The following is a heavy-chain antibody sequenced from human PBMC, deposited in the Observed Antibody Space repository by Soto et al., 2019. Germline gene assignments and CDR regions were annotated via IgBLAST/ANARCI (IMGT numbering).Heavy chain of an antibody. D-gene: IGHD3-9*01. CDR3: AKDEYDILTGQFDY. J-gene: IGHJ4*02. CDR1: GFTFSSYA. V-gene: IGHV3-23*01. Sequence: PGGSLRLSCAASGFTFSSYAMSWVRQAPGKGLEWVSAISGSGGSTYYADSVKGRFTISRDNSKNTLYLQINNLRAEDTAVYYCAKDEYDILTGQFDYWGQGTLVTVSS. CDR2: ISGSGGST.